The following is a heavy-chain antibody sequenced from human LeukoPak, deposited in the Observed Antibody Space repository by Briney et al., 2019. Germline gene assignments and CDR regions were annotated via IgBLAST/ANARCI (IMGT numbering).Heavy chain of an antibody. J-gene: IGHJ4*02. CDR1: GYTFTAYF. V-gene: IGHV1-2*06. CDR3: ARDGSTSSRYLPLDS. D-gene: IGHD6-13*01. CDR2: INPNSGGT. Sequence: GASVKVSCKASGYTFTAYFMHWVRQVPGQGLEWMGRINPNSGGTDYAQKFQGRVTMTRDTSISTAYMELSRLRSDDTAVYYCARDGSTSSRYLPLDSWGQGTLVTVSS.